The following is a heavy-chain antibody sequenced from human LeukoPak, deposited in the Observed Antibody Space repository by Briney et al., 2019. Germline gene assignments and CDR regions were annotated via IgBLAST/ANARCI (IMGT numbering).Heavy chain of an antibody. J-gene: IGHJ4*02. CDR1: GFILDTYG. CDR2: IWYDGSNK. V-gene: IGHV3-33*01. CDR3: PRGGIQLWYADY. Sequence: ERYLRPSCPAAGFILDTYGIHWVRQAPGNWLDWVAVIWYDGSNKYNTESVKGRFTIYRDNSKNKLYLQIKSLRGEGTAVYFCPRGGIQLWYADYWGQGILVTVSS. D-gene: IGHD5-18*01.